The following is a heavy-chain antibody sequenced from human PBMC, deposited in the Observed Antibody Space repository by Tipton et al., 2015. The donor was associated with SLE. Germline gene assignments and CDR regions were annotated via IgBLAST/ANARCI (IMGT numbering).Heavy chain of an antibody. CDR2: ISQVEGT. J-gene: IGHJ4*02. D-gene: IGHD2-8*02. CDR3: ARGRFCNDGFCYRIFHS. Sequence: TLSLTCGVYGGSFNDYSWAWLRQAPGMGLEWIGEISQVEGTDYNPSLKSRVVMSVDMSRDQFSLKLTSVTAADTGVYYCARGRFCNDGFCYRIFHSWGPGTPVSVSS. CDR1: GGSFNDYS. V-gene: IGHV4-34*01.